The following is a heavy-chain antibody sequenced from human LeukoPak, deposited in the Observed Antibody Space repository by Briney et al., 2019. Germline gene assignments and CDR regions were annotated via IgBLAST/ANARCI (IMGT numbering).Heavy chain of an antibody. CDR3: AKGRISGDAGLDY. Sequence: GGSLRLSCAASGFTFSSYPMSWVRQAPGKGLEWVSSISGSGGDTYYGDSVKGRFTISRDNSKNTLYLQVNSLRAEDTAVFYCAKGRISGDAGLDYWGQGTLVTVSS. CDR1: GFTFSSYP. J-gene: IGHJ4*02. V-gene: IGHV3-23*01. CDR2: ISGSGGDT. D-gene: IGHD6-13*01.